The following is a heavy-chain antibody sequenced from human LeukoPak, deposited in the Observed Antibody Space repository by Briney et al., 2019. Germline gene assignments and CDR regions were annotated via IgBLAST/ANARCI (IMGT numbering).Heavy chain of an antibody. CDR1: GGSISSYY. D-gene: IGHD3-9*01. V-gene: IGHV4-59*08. Sequence: PSETLSLTCTVSGGSISSYYWSWIRQPPGKGLEWIGYIYYSGSTNYNPSLKSRVTISVDTSKNQFSLKLSSVTAADTAVYYCARSPPTVLRYFDWLPNPEGMGVWGQGTTVTVSS. CDR3: ARSPPTVLRYFDWLPNPEGMGV. CDR2: IYYSGST. J-gene: IGHJ6*02.